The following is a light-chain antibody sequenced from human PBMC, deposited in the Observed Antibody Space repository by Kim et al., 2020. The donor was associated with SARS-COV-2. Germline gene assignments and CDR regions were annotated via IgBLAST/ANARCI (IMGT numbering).Light chain of an antibody. CDR2: VNSDGSH. V-gene: IGLV4-69*01. CDR1: SGHSISA. J-gene: IGLJ3*02. CDR3: QTWGTGIWV. Sequence: SVKLTCTLSSGHSISAITWHQHQPEKAPRYLMKVNSDGSHIKEDGISDRFSGSSSGAERYLTISSLQSEDEADYYCQTWGTGIWVFGGGTQLTVL.